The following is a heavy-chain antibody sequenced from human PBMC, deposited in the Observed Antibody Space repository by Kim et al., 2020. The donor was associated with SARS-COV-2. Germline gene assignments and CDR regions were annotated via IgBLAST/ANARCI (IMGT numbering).Heavy chain of an antibody. CDR1: GFTFSSYG. D-gene: IGHD3-3*01. V-gene: IGHV3-33*01. CDR2: IWYDGRNK. CDR3: ARMSWIITIFGVVSPDAFDI. Sequence: GGSLRLSCAASGFTFSSYGMHWVRQAPGKGLEWVAVIWYDGRNKYYADSVKGRFTISRDNSKNTLYLQMNSLRAEDTAVYYCARMSWIITIFGVVSPDAFDIWGQGTMVTVSS. J-gene: IGHJ3*02.